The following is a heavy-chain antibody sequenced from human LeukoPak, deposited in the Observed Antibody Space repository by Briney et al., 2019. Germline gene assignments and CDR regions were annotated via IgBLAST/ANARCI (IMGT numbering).Heavy chain of an antibody. CDR1: GFTFSSYA. D-gene: IGHD6-13*01. CDR2: ISSNGGST. V-gene: IGHV3-64*01. CDR3: AKRMGPSIAATDLDH. J-gene: IGHJ4*02. Sequence: PGGSLRLSCAAYGFTFSSYAMHWVRQAPGKGLQYVSVISSNGGSTYYANSVKGRFTISRDNSKNTLYLQMNSLRIEDTAVYYCAKRMGPSIAATDLDHWGQGTLVTVSS.